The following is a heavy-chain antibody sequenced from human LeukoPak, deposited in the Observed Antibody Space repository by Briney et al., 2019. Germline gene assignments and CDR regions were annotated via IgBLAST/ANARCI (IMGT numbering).Heavy chain of an antibody. D-gene: IGHD3-22*01. CDR1: GGSISSSGYY. V-gene: IGHV4-61*02. Sequence: SQTLSLTCTVSGGSISSSGYYWSWIRQPAGKGLEWIGRIYTSGSTNYNPPLKSRLTISVDTSKNQFSLKLSSVTAADTAIYYCATYYYDSSDYQDYWGQGTLVTVSS. CDR3: ATYYYDSSDYQDY. CDR2: IYTSGST. J-gene: IGHJ4*02.